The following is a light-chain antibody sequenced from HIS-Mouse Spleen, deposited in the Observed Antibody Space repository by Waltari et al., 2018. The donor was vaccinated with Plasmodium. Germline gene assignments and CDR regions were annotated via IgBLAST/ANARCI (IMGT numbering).Light chain of an antibody. CDR3: YSTDSSGNHRV. Sequence: SYALTQPPSVSVSQGQTARITCSGDALPKKYSYWYQQKSGQAPVLVIYEDSKRPSGIPERFSGSSSGTMATLTISGAQVEDEADYYCYSTDSSGNHRVFGGGTKLTVL. CDR2: EDS. J-gene: IGLJ3*02. CDR1: ALPKKY. V-gene: IGLV3-10*01.